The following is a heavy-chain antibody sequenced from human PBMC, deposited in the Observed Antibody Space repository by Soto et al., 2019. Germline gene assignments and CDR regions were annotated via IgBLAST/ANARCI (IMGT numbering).Heavy chain of an antibody. CDR3: AKASGYYDSSGYQHDAFDI. Sequence: ESVGGVVQPGRSLRLSCAASGFTFSSYGMHWVRQAPGKGLEWVAVISYDGSNKYYADSVKGRFTISRDNSKNTLYLQMNSLRAEDTAVYYCAKASGYYDSSGYQHDAFDIWGQGTMVTVSS. D-gene: IGHD3-22*01. V-gene: IGHV3-30*18. J-gene: IGHJ3*02. CDR2: ISYDGSNK. CDR1: GFTFSSYG.